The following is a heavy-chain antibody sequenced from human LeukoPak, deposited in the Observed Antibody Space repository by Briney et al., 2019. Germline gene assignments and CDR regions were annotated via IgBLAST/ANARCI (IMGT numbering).Heavy chain of an antibody. Sequence: PSETLSLTCAVYGGSFSGYYWSWIRQPPGKGLEWIGEINHSGSTNYNPSLKSRVTISVDTSKNQFSLKLSSVTAADTAVYYCAREDRGYFDLWGRGTLVTVSS. CDR1: GGSFSGYY. V-gene: IGHV4-34*01. J-gene: IGHJ2*01. CDR2: INHSGST. CDR3: AREDRGYFDL. D-gene: IGHD1-14*01.